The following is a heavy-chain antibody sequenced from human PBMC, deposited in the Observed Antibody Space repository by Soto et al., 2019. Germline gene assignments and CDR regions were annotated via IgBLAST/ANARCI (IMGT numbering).Heavy chain of an antibody. D-gene: IGHD3-9*01. CDR3: ARESVGYDILTGSWNAFDI. V-gene: IGHV4-34*01. CDR2: INHSGST. Sequence: QVQLQQWGAGLLKPSETLSLTCAVYGGSFSGYYWSWIRQPPGKGLEWIGEINHSGSTNYNPSLKSRVTISVDKSKNQFSLKLSSVTAADTAVYYCARESVGYDILTGSWNAFDIWGQGTMVTVSS. CDR1: GGSFSGYY. J-gene: IGHJ3*02.